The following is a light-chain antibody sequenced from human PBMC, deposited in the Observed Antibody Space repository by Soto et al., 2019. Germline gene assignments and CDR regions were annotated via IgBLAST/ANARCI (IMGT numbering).Light chain of an antibody. Sequence: ELVLTQSPGTLSLSPGERATLSCRASQSVSSSYLAWYQQKPGQAPRLVIYDASNRAPGIPARFSGSGSGTDFTLTISRLEAEDFAVYYCQQSSSSPITFGQGTRLENK. J-gene: IGKJ5*01. CDR3: QQSSSSPIT. CDR1: QSVSSSY. CDR2: DAS. V-gene: IGKV3-20*01.